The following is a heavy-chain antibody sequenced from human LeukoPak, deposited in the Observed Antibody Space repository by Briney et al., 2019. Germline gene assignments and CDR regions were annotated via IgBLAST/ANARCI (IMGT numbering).Heavy chain of an antibody. V-gene: IGHV3-21*01. CDR1: GFTFSSYS. J-gene: IGHJ4*02. D-gene: IGHD3-3*01. CDR3: ARAQVGLRFLEWFYFDY. Sequence: GGSLRLSCAASGFTFSSYSMNWVRQAPGKGLEWVSSISSSSSYIYYADSVKGRFTISRDNAKNSLYLQMNSLRAEDTAVYYCARAQVGLRFLEWFYFDYWGQGTLVTVSS. CDR2: ISSSSSYI.